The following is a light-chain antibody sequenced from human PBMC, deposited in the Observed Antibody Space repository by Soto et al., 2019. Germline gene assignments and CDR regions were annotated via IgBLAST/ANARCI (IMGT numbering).Light chain of an antibody. V-gene: IGLV1-40*01. CDR1: RANIGTGYE. Sequence: QSVLTQPPSVSGSPGQRVTISCTGSRANIGTGYEVHWYQQLPGTAPTLLIDGNSKRPSGVPDRFSGTQSCASASLAITGLQEDDEADYYCQSSDSRLSGSVFGTGTKVTVL. CDR3: QSSDSRLSGSV. J-gene: IGLJ1*01. CDR2: GNS.